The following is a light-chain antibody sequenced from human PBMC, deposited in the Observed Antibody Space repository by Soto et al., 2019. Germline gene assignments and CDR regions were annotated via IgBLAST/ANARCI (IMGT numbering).Light chain of an antibody. V-gene: IGLV2-14*01. CDR2: VVS. Sequence: QSALTRPASVSGSPGQSITISCTGTSSDVGGYNYVSWYQQHPGKAPKLMIYVVSNRPSGVSNRFSGSKSGNTASLTISGLQAEDEADYYCSSYTSSSTLRVFGTGTKLTVL. CDR3: SSYTSSSTLRV. J-gene: IGLJ1*01. CDR1: SSDVGGYNY.